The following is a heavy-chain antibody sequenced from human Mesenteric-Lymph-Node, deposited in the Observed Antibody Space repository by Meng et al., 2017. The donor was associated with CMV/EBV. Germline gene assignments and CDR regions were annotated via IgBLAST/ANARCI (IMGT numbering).Heavy chain of an antibody. CDR2: LNPNSGGT. J-gene: IGHJ4*02. D-gene: IGHD5-24*01. CDR1: GYTFTGYC. V-gene: IGHV1-2*02. Sequence: ASVKVSCKASGYTFTGYCMHWVRQAPGQGLEWMGWLNPNSGGTNYAQRFQGRVTMTRDTSISTAYMELSSLRSDDTAMYYCARGDAYNLHWGQGTLVTVSS. CDR3: ARGDAYNLH.